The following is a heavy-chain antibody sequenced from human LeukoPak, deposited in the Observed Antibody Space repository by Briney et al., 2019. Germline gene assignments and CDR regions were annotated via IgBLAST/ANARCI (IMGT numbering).Heavy chain of an antibody. J-gene: IGHJ4*02. Sequence: ASVRVSCKASGYTFTSYDINWVRQATGQGLEWMGWMNPNSGNTGYAQKFQGRVTMTRNTSINTSYMELSGLRSEDTAVYYCARGPLGGQQLVLRYWGQGTLVTVSS. D-gene: IGHD6-13*01. V-gene: IGHV1-8*01. CDR1: GYTFTSYD. CDR3: ARGPLGGQQLVLRY. CDR2: MNPNSGNT.